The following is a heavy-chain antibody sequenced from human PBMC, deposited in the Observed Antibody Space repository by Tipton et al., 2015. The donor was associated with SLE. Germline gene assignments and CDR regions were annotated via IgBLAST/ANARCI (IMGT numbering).Heavy chain of an antibody. CDR2: ITHSGST. J-gene: IGHJ4*02. Sequence: TLSLTCAVYGGSFSDYYWTWIRQPPGEGLEWIGEITHSGSTNYNPSLRSRVTISVDTSKNNLSLKLSSVTAADTAVYYCARSGGSSSWYYFDDWGQGTLVTVSS. CDR1: GGSFSDYY. CDR3: ARSGGSSSWYYFDD. V-gene: IGHV4-34*01. D-gene: IGHD6-13*01.